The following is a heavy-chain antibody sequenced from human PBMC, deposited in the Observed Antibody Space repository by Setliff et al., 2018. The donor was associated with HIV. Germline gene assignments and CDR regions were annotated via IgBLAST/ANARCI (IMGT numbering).Heavy chain of an antibody. D-gene: IGHD3-10*01. V-gene: IGHV3-30*04. Sequence: GGSLRLSCAASGFTFNNHAIHWVRQAPGKGLEWVAVISSDGSRKEFVDSVKGRFTISRDSSKDTVSLEMDSLRGEDTAFYYCARGRKDLTMVRVPNFDYWGQGTLVTVSS. CDR1: GFTFNNHA. CDR2: ISSDGSRK. J-gene: IGHJ4*02. CDR3: ARGRKDLTMVRVPNFDY.